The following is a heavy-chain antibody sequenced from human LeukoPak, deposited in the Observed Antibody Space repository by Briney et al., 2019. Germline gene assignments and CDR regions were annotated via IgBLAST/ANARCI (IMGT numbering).Heavy chain of an antibody. J-gene: IGHJ4*02. CDR2: ISYDGSNK. Sequence: GRSLRLSCAASGFTFSSYGMHWVRQAPGKGLEWVAVISYDGSNKYYADSVKGRFTISRDNSKNTLYLQMNSLRAEDTAVYYCALWFGELLGDYWGQGTLVTVS. CDR1: GFTFSSYG. V-gene: IGHV3-30*03. D-gene: IGHD3-10*01. CDR3: ALWFGELLGDY.